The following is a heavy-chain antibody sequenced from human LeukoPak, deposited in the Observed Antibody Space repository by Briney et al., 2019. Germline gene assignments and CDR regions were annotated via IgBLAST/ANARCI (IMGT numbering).Heavy chain of an antibody. V-gene: IGHV3-30*03. Sequence: GGSLRLSCAASGFTFNNYWMSWVRQAPGEGLEWVAVISYDESKIYYADSVKGRFTISRDLSTNTLYLQMNSLTTEDTAMYFCARRPVAAEYFQHWGQGTLVTVSS. CDR2: ISYDESKI. CDR3: ARRPVAAEYFQH. J-gene: IGHJ1*01. CDR1: GFTFNNYW. D-gene: IGHD6-25*01.